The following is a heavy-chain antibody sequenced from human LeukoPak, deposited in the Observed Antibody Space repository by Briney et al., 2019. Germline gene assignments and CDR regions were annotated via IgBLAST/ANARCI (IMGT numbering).Heavy chain of an antibody. Sequence: SETLSLTCAVYGGSLSGYYWSWIRQPPGKGLEWIGEINHSGSTNYDPSLKSRVTISVDTSKNQFSLKLSSVTAADTAVYYCARVGIAAAGTIDYWGQGTLVTVSS. CDR1: GGSLSGYY. J-gene: IGHJ4*02. D-gene: IGHD6-13*01. CDR2: INHSGST. V-gene: IGHV4-34*01. CDR3: ARVGIAAAGTIDY.